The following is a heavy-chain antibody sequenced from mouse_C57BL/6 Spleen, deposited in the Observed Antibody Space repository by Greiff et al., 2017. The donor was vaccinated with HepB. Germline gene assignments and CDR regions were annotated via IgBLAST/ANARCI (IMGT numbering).Heavy chain of an antibody. CDR3: ARGRDDGNYFDY. J-gene: IGHJ2*01. V-gene: IGHV5-4*01. D-gene: IGHD2-1*01. CDR1: GFTFSSYA. CDR2: ISDGGSYT. Sequence: EVQRVESGGGLVKPGGSLKLSCAASGFTFSSYAMSWVRQTPEKRLEWVATISDGGSYTYYPDNVKGRFTISRDNAKTNLYLQMSHLKSEDTARYYCARGRDDGNYFDYWGQGTTLTVSS.